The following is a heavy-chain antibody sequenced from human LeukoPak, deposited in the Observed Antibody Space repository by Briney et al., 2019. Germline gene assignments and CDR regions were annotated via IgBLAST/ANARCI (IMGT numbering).Heavy chain of an antibody. J-gene: IGHJ4*02. Sequence: SETLSLTCAVSGGSISSGGYSWSWIRQPPGKGLEWIGYIYSSGSTYYNPSLKSRVSISVDTSKKQYSLKLNSVTAADTAVYYCARSLGGNYYYFDPWGQGSLVTVSS. V-gene: IGHV4-30-4*07. CDR1: GGSISSGGYS. D-gene: IGHD3-10*01. CDR3: ARSLGGNYYYFDP. CDR2: IYSSGST.